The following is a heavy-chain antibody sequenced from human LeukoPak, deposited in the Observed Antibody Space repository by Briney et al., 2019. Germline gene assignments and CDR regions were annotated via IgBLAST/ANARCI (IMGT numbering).Heavy chain of an antibody. CDR1: GGAFSSYA. CDR3: ARGPPTVPGWFDP. Sequence: ASVKVSCKASGGAFSSYAISWVRQAPGQGLEWMGGIIPIFGTANYAQKFQGRVTITADESTSTVYMELSSLRSEDTAVYYCARGPPTVPGWFDPWGQGTLVTVSS. CDR2: IIPIFGTA. J-gene: IGHJ5*02. D-gene: IGHD4-17*01. V-gene: IGHV1-69*13.